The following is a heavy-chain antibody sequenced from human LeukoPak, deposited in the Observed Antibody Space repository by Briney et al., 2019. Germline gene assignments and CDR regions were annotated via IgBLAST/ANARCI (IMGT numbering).Heavy chain of an antibody. CDR1: GFTFSSYS. J-gene: IGHJ4*02. CDR2: ISSSSYI. D-gene: IGHD5-24*01. Sequence: GGSLRLSCAASGFTFSSYSMNWVRQAPGKGLEWVSSISSSSYIYYADSVKGRFTISRDNAKNSLYLQMNSLRAEDTVVYYCAREWLQFLDYWGQGTLVTVSS. V-gene: IGHV3-21*01. CDR3: AREWLQFLDY.